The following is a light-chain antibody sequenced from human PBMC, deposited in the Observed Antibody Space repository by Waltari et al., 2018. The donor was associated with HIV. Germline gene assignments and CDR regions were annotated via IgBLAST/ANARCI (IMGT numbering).Light chain of an antibody. CDR3: QSGGSSGSWV. CDR2: KDT. Sequence: SYELTQPPSVSVSPGQTARNTCSGDALPNHYDYWFQQKPGQAPVLVIYKDTERPSGIPERFSGSRSGTTVKLTISGVQAEDEADYYCQSGGSSGSWVFGGGTKLTVL. CDR1: ALPNHY. V-gene: IGLV3-25*03. J-gene: IGLJ3*02.